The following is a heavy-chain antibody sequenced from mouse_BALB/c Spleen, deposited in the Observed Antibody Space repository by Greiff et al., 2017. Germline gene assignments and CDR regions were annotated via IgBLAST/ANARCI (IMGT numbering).Heavy chain of an antibody. J-gene: IGHJ4*01. CDR2: IWAGGST. CDR1: GFSLTSYG. D-gene: IGHD1-2*01. CDR3: ARETTATLYAMDY. Sequence: VQLVESGPGLVAPSQSLSITCTVSGFSLTSYGVHWVRQPPGKGLEWLGVIWAGGSTNYNSALMSRLSISKDNSKSQVFLKMNSLQTDDTAMYYCARETTATLYAMDYWGQGTSVTVSS. V-gene: IGHV2-9*02.